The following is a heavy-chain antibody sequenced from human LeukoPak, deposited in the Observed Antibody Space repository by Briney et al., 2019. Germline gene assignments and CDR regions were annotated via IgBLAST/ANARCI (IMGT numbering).Heavy chain of an antibody. CDR1: GFTFRTYS. V-gene: IGHV3-21*04. J-gene: IGHJ4*02. Sequence: GGSLRLSCAASGFTFRTYSMNWVRQAPGKGLEWVSSISSSSDCIYYADSVKGRFTISRDNAKNSMYLQMNSLRAEDTAVYYCARGIDYWGRGTLVTVSS. CDR3: ARGIDY. CDR2: ISSSSDCI.